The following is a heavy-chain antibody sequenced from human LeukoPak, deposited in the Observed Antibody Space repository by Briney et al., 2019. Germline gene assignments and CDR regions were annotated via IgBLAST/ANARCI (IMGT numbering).Heavy chain of an antibody. CDR3: ARGRQRITMVRGVMKYFDY. D-gene: IGHD3-10*01. Sequence: SETLSHTCAVYGGSFSGYYWSWIRQPPGKGLEWIGEINHSGSTNYNPSLKSRVTISVDTSKNQFSLKLSSVTAADTAVYYCARGRQRITMVRGVMKYFDYWGQGTLVTVSS. J-gene: IGHJ4*02. CDR1: GGSFSGYY. V-gene: IGHV4-34*01. CDR2: INHSGST.